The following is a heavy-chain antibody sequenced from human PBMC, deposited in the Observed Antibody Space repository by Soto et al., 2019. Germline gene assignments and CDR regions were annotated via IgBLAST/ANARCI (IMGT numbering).Heavy chain of an antibody. J-gene: IGHJ6*02. D-gene: IGHD3-10*01. Sequence: QVQLVESGGGVVQPGRSLRLSCAASGFTFSSYAMHWVRQAPGKGLEWVAGISYDGSNKYYAASVKGRFTISRDNSKNTLYLQMTTLRAEDTAVYYCARGPGGTPSYYYGMDVWGQGTTVTVSS. CDR1: GFTFSSYA. CDR2: ISYDGSNK. CDR3: ARGPGGTPSYYYGMDV. V-gene: IGHV3-30-3*01.